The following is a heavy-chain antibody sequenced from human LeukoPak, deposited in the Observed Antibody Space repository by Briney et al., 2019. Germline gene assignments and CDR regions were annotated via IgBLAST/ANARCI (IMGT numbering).Heavy chain of an antibody. CDR3: ARDLSVGAKPDLGFDY. Sequence: PGGSLRLSCAASGFTFSSYGMNWVRQAPGKGLEWVSSISSSSTYIYYADSMKGRFTISRDNAKNSLYLQMNSLRAEDTAVYYCARDLSVGAKPDLGFDYWGQGSLVTVSS. J-gene: IGHJ4*02. CDR2: ISSSSTYI. CDR1: GFTFSSYG. D-gene: IGHD1-26*01. V-gene: IGHV3-21*01.